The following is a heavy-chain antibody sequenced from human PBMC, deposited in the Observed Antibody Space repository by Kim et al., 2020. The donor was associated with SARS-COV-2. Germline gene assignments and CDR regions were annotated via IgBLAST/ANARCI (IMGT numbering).Heavy chain of an antibody. CDR3: ARGGSARRCDY. D-gene: IGHD3-10*01. V-gene: IGHV4-34*01. J-gene: IGHJ4*02. Sequence: TNYNPSLKSRVTISVDTSKNQFSLKLSSVTAADTAVYYCARGGSARRCDYWGQGTLVTVSS. CDR2: T.